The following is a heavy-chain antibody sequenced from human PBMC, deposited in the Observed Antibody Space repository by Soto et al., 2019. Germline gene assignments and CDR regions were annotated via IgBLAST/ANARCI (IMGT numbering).Heavy chain of an antibody. V-gene: IGHV1-8*01. Sequence: QVQLVQSGAEVKKPGASVKVSCKASGYTFTRYDISWVRQATGHGLEWMGWMNPNSGNTGYAQKFQGRVTMTRNTSISTAYMELSSLRSEDTAVYYCSGYSSSWYYYYYGMDVWGQGTKVTVSS. CDR2: MNPNSGNT. J-gene: IGHJ6*02. CDR1: GYTFTRYD. CDR3: SGYSSSWYYYYYGMDV. D-gene: IGHD6-13*01.